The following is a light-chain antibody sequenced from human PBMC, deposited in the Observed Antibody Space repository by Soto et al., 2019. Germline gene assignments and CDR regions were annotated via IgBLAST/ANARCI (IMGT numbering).Light chain of an antibody. CDR3: ATWADGLNSYV. V-gene: IGLV1-44*01. Sequence: QSVLTQPPSASGTPGQRVTISCSGSGSNIGSNTVNWYQHLPGTAPKVLINTNDQRPSGVPDRFSGSKSGTSASLAISGLQSEDEADYYCATWADGLNSYVFGTGTKLTVL. J-gene: IGLJ1*01. CDR2: TND. CDR1: GSNIGSNT.